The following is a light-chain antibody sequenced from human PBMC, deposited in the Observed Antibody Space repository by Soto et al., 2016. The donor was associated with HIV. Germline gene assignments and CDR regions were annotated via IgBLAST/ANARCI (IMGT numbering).Light chain of an antibody. CDR2: DDD. J-gene: IGLJ2*01. CDR1: DIGSKS. CDR3: QAWDTNTYVI. V-gene: IGLV3-21*01. Sequence: SYVLPQPPSVSVAPGKTARITCGGNDIGSKSVHWYQQKPGQAPVLVVYDDDDRPSGIPERLSGSSSGNTATLTISGTQAMDEGDYYCQAWDTNTYVIFGGGTKLTVL.